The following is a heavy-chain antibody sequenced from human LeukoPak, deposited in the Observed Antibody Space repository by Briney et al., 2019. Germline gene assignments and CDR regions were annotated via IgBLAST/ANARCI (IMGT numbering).Heavy chain of an antibody. J-gene: IGHJ4*02. D-gene: IGHD3-22*01. CDR3: ARVLLWFGETQYYYDSSGYWD. CDR1: GGSISSSSYY. V-gene: IGHV4-39*07. CDR2: INHSGST. Sequence: PSETLSLTCTVSGGSISSSSYYWSWIRQPPGTGLEWLGEINHSGSTNYNPSLKSRVTISVDTSKNQFSLKLSSVTAADTAVYYCARVLLWFGETQYYYDSSGYWDWGQGTLVTVSS.